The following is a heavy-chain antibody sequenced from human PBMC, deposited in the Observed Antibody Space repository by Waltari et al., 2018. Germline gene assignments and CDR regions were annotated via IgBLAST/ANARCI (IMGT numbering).Heavy chain of an antibody. V-gene: IGHV4-38-2*02. CDR3: ARDSRRIAVPGHLDY. CDR1: NYSITSGPH. D-gene: IGHD6-19*01. Sequence: QVQLQASGPGLVKPSATVSLILTVSNYSITSGPHWGWIRRFPGRGLGWLGTIYESGGLFYNPSLNGRLTISIDRSKSQFSLSLRSVTAADTAVYYCARDSRRIAVPGHLDYWGQGTLVTVSS. J-gene: IGHJ4*02. CDR2: IYESGGL.